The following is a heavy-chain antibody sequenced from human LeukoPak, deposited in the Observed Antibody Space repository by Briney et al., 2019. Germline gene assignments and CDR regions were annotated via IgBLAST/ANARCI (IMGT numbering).Heavy chain of an antibody. V-gene: IGHV3-21*01. CDR1: GFTFSSYS. Sequence: GGSLRLSCAASGFTFSSYSMNWVRQAPGKGLEWVSSISSSSSYIYYADSVKGRFTISRDNAKNSLYLQMNSLRAEDTAVYYCASEDSSGGYYFDYWGQGTLVTVSS. D-gene: IGHD6-19*01. CDR2: ISSSSSYI. CDR3: ASEDSSGGYYFDY. J-gene: IGHJ4*02.